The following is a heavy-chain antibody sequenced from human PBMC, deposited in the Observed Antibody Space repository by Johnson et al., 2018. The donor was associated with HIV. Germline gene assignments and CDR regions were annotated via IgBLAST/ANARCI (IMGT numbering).Heavy chain of an antibody. V-gene: IGHV3-30*02. Sequence: QVQLLESGGGVAQPGGSLRLSCAASGFTFSSYGMHWVRQAPGKGLEWVAFIRYDGSNKYYADSVKGRFTISRDNSKNTLYLQLNSLRAEDTAVYYCATLGGTVTTRAIAQPHDAFDIWGQGTMVTVSS. CDR1: GFTFSSYG. J-gene: IGHJ3*02. CDR3: ATLGGTVTTRAIAQPHDAFDI. D-gene: IGHD4-17*01. CDR2: IRYDGSNK.